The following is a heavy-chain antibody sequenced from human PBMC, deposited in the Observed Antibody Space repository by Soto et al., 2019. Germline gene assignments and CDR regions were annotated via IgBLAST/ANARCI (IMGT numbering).Heavy chain of an antibody. CDR2: IYYGGSI. D-gene: IGHD3-22*01. J-gene: IGHJ5*02. Sequence: SETLSLTCSVSGGSISSGYWTWIRQPPGKGLEWIGYIYYGGSINYNPSLKSRVIISVDTAKNQFSLRLSSVTAADTAVYYCTGAYYEINGYSLDPGGQGISVTVS. V-gene: IGHV4-59*01. CDR3: TGAYYEINGYSLDP. CDR1: GGSISSGY.